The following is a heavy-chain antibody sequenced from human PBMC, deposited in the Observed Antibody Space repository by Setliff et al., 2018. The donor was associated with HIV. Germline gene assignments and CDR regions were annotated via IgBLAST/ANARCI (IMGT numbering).Heavy chain of an antibody. J-gene: IGHJ4*02. V-gene: IGHV1-69-2*01. Sequence: ASVKVSCKASGYTLSEYYMHWVQQAPGKGLEWMGRIEPEDGETLYAEKFRGRVTMTADTSISTAYMELNSLRPEDTAVYYCARDKDEDYGSTSFDYWGQGILVTVSS. CDR2: IEPEDGET. CDR1: GYTLSEYY. CDR3: ARDKDEDYGSTSFDY. D-gene: IGHD4-17*01.